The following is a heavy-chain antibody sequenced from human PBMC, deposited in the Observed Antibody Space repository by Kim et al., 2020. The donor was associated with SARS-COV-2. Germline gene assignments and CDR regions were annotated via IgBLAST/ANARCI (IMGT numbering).Heavy chain of an antibody. CDR3: ARGRGGTTVVTLGLGYYYYDGMDV. J-gene: IGHJ6*02. CDR1: GGSFSGYY. D-gene: IGHD4-17*01. Sequence: SETLSHTCAVYGGSFSGYYWSWIRQPPGKGLEWIGEINHSGSTNYNPSLKRRVTISVDTSKNQFSLKLSSVTAADTAVYYCARGRGGTTVVTLGLGYYYYDGMDVWGQGTTVTVSS. V-gene: IGHV4-34*01. CDR2: INHSGST.